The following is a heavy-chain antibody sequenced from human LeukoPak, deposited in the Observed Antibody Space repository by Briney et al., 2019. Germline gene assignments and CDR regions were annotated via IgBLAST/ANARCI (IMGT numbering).Heavy chain of an antibody. CDR1: GFTFSSYW. D-gene: IGHD6-6*01. CDR3: VSEYTSSSGRAFDY. CDR2: INSDGNIT. Sequence: PGGSLRLSCAASGFTFSSYWKHWLRQAPGKGLVWVSRINSDGNITTYADSVKGRSTISRDNAKNTLYLQMNSLRAEDTAVYYCVSEYTSSSGRAFDYWGQGTLVTVSS. V-gene: IGHV3-74*01. J-gene: IGHJ4*02.